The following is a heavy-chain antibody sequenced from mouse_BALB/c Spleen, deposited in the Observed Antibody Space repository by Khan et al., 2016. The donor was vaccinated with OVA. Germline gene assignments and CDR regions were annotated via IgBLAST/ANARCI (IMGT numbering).Heavy chain of an antibody. CDR3: AISDYGSFWYFDV. Sequence: QVQLKESGPELVKPGASVKMSCKASGHTVRTYYIHWVMQRPGQGLEWIGWIYPGDGRTKYNEKFKGKTTLTADKSPSTAYMLLSSLTSEDSAIYFCAISDYGSFWYFDVWGAGTTVTVSS. D-gene: IGHD1-1*01. V-gene: IGHV1S56*01. J-gene: IGHJ1*01. CDR1: GHTVRTYY. CDR2: IYPGDGRT.